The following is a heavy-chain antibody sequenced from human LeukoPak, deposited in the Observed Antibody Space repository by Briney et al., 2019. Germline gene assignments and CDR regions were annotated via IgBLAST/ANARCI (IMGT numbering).Heavy chain of an antibody. J-gene: IGHJ4*02. CDR3: ARGGYSFDY. CDR2: LHPDGSER. V-gene: IGHV3-7*01. Sequence: GGSLRLSCVASGYTFTQYWMTWVRQAPGKGLEWVARLHPDGSERNYVGSVEGRFTVFGDNAKSSLFLQMHSLRVEDTAVYYCARGGYSFDYLGQGTLVTVPS. CDR1: GYTFTQYW. D-gene: IGHD5-12*01.